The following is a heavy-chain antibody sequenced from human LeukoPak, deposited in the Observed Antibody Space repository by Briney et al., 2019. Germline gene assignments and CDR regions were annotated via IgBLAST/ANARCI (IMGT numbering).Heavy chain of an antibody. Sequence: GGSLRLSCAASGFTFSSHWMHWVRQAPGKGLEWVSSISPSGHYIYYADSVEGRFTTSRDNAKNSLYLQMNSLRAEDTAVYYCTRDLSSSTSCYSYWGQGTLVTVSS. D-gene: IGHD2-2*01. CDR3: TRDLSSSTSCYSY. CDR2: ISPSGHYI. CDR1: GFTFSSHW. J-gene: IGHJ4*02. V-gene: IGHV3-21*01.